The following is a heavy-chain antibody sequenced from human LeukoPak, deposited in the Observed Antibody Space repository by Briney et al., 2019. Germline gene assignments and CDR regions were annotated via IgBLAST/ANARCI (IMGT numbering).Heavy chain of an antibody. CDR3: ARTGLTYLTTVATWFDY. CDR2: ISYDGSNK. V-gene: IGHV3-30*04. CDR1: GFTFSSYA. J-gene: IGHJ4*02. Sequence: GGSLRLSCAASGFTFSSYAMYWVRQAPGKGLEWVAVISYDGSNKYYADSVKGRFTISRDNSKNTLYLQMNSLRAEDTAVYYCARTGLTYLTTVATWFDYWGQGTLVTVSS. D-gene: IGHD4-17*01.